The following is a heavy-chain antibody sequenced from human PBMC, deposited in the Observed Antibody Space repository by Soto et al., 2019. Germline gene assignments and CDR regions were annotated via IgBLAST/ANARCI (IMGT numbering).Heavy chain of an antibody. Sequence: QVQLQQWGAGLLKTSETLSLTCAVYGGSFSGYYWSWIRQPPGKGLEWIGEINHSESTNYNPSRKSRVTIFVDTSKNQFALKRSYVPAADTAVYYCARGPSYGDPPNYFDYWGQGTLVTDSS. CDR1: GGSFSGYY. CDR2: INHSEST. J-gene: IGHJ4*01. D-gene: IGHD5-18*01. V-gene: IGHV4-34*01. CDR3: ARGPSYGDPPNYFDY.